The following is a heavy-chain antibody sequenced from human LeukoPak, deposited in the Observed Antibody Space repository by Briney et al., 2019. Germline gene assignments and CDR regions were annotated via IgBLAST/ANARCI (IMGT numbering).Heavy chain of an antibody. CDR3: ARNVRDTGTFDN. CDR2: MNPNSGNT. Sequence: ASVNVSFTASGYTFTSYGINWVRQATGQGLEWMGWMNPNSGNTGYAQKFQGRVTMTRDTSISTAYMELSSLRSEDTAVYYCARNVRDTGTFDNWGQGTLVTVSS. D-gene: IGHD5-18*01. CDR1: GYTFTSYG. V-gene: IGHV1-8*01. J-gene: IGHJ4*02.